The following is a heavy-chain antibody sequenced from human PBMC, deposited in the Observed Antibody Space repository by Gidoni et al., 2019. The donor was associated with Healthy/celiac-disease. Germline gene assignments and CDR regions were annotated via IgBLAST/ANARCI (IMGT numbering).Heavy chain of an antibody. V-gene: IGHV3-23*01. CDR2: ISGSGGST. Sequence: EVQLLESGGGLVQPGGSLRLSCAASGFTLSSYAMSWVRQAPGKGLEWVAAISGSGGSTYYADSVKGRFTISRDNSKNTLYLQMNSLRAEDTAVYYCARRGGGGYYYYGMDVWGQGTTVTVSS. J-gene: IGHJ6*02. D-gene: IGHD2-15*01. CDR3: ARRGGGGYYYYGMDV. CDR1: GFTLSSYA.